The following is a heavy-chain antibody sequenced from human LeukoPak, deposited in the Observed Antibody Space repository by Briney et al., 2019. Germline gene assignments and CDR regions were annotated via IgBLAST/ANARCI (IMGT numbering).Heavy chain of an antibody. D-gene: IGHD1/OR15-1a*01. CDR3: AKRLYLEELPGSFFDH. CDR2: VNACGIT. Sequence: GGSLRLSCAASGFTFDNYAMSWVRQVPGKGLEWVSAVNACGITHHGDSVRGRFTVSRDNSRNTLYLEMDNLRVEDTAVYYCAKRLYLEELPGSFFDHGGQGTLVTVSS. J-gene: IGHJ4*02. CDR1: GFTFDNYA. V-gene: IGHV3-23*01.